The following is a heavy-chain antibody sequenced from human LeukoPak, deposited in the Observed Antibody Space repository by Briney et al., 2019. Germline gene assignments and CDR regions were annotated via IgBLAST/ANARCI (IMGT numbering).Heavy chain of an antibody. D-gene: IGHD3-3*01. Sequence: AGGSLRLSCAASGFTFSSYSMNWVRQAPGKGLEWVSSISSSSSYIYYADSVKGRFTISRDNAKNSLYLQMNSLRAEDTAVYYCASGAIFGVVALFDPWGQGTLVTVSS. CDR3: ASGAIFGVVALFDP. V-gene: IGHV3-21*01. CDR1: GFTFSSYS. J-gene: IGHJ5*02. CDR2: ISSSSSYI.